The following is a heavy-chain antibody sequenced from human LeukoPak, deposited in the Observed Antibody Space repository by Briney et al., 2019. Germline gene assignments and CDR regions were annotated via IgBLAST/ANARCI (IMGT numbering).Heavy chain of an antibody. CDR3: ARAYDSSGYYFVGAFDI. CDR1: GFTFSSYA. CDR2: ISYDGGNK. D-gene: IGHD3-22*01. V-gene: IGHV3-30*04. Sequence: PGGSLRLSCAASGFTFSSYAMHWVRQAPGKGLEGVAVISYDGGNKYYADSVKGRFTISRDNSKNTLYLQMNSLRAEDTAVYYCARAYDSSGYYFVGAFDIWGQGTMVTVSS. J-gene: IGHJ3*02.